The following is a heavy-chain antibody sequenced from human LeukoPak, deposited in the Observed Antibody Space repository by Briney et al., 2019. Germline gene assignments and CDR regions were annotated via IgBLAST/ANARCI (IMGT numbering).Heavy chain of an antibody. V-gene: IGHV3-33*01. J-gene: IGHJ6*02. D-gene: IGHD6-19*01. CDR3: ARDRSSGSNYGMDV. CDR2: IWYDGSNK. Sequence: GGSLRLSCAASGFTFSSHGMHWVRQAPGKGLEWVAVIWYDGSNKNFADAVKGRFTISRDTSKNTLYLQMNSLRAEDTAVYYCARDRSSGSNYGMDVWGQGTTVTVSS. CDR1: GFTFSSHG.